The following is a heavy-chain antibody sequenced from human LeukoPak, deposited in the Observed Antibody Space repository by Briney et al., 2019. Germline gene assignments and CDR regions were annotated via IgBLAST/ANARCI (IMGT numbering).Heavy chain of an antibody. J-gene: IGHJ4*02. D-gene: IGHD4-17*01. V-gene: IGHV3-21*01. CDR3: ARDGNGDPFDY. CDR2: ISSSSSYI. Sequence: SGGSLRLFCAASGFTFSSYSMNWVRQARGKALEWVTSISSSSSYIYYADSVKGRFTISRDNAKNSLYLQMNSLRAEDTAVYYCARDGNGDPFDYWGQGTLVTVSS. CDR1: GFTFSSYS.